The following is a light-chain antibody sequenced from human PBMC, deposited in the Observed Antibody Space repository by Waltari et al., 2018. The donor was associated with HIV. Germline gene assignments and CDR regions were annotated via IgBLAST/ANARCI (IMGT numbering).Light chain of an antibody. CDR2: EVT. V-gene: IGLV2-14*01. Sequence: QSALTQPASVSGSPGQSITISCTVSNSDVGGYNYVSWYHQHPGKTPKLLLFEVTLRPSGMSSRFSGSKSGNTATMTISGLQAEDEADYYCSSYTTTSTILFGGGTKVTVL. CDR1: NSDVGGYNY. CDR3: SSYTTTSTIL. J-gene: IGLJ2*01.